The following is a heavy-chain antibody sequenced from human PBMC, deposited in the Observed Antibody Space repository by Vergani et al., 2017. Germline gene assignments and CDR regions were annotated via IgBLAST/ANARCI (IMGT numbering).Heavy chain of an antibody. CDR3: AAEGGTHHYYYYMDV. CDR1: GFTFTSSA. J-gene: IGHJ6*03. CDR2: IVVGSGKT. Sequence: QLVQSGAEVKKPGTSVKVSCKASGFTFTSSAVQWVRQARGQRLEWIGWIVVGSGKTNYAQKFQERVTITREMSTSTAYMELSSLRSEDTAVYYCAAEGGTHHYYYYMDVWGKGTTVTVSS. V-gene: IGHV1-58*01. D-gene: IGHD3-16*01.